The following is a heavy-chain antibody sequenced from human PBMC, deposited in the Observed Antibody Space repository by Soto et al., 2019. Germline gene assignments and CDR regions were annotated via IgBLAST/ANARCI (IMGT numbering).Heavy chain of an antibody. D-gene: IGHD2-21*01. CDR1: GGTFSSYA. J-gene: IGHJ4*02. CDR2: IIPIFGTA. CDR3: AREGTYCGGDCYGY. V-gene: IGHV1-69*13. Sequence: SVKVSCKASGGTFSSYAISWVRQAPGQGLEWMGGIIPIFGTANYAQKFQGRVTITADESTSTAYMELSSLRSEDTAVYYCAREGTYCGGDCYGYWGQGPLVTVSS.